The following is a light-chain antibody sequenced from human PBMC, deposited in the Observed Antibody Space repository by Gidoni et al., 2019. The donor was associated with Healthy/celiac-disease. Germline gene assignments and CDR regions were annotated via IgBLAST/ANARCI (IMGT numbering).Light chain of an antibody. Sequence: IVLTHSPGTLSLSPGERATLSCRASQSVSSSYLAWYQQKPGQAPWLLIYGASSRATGTPDRVSGSVSGKDCTRTISRLEPEDFAVYYCQRYGSSPVTFGGGTKVEIK. CDR2: GAS. J-gene: IGKJ4*01. CDR3: QRYGSSPVT. CDR1: QSVSSSY. V-gene: IGKV3-20*01.